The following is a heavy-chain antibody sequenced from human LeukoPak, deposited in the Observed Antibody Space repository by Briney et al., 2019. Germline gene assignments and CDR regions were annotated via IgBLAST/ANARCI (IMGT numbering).Heavy chain of an antibody. CDR2: IYYSGST. CDR3: ARSSLLHSNAMDV. CDR1: GGSISSYY. V-gene: IGHV4-59*01. D-gene: IGHD5-18*01. J-gene: IGHJ6*02. Sequence: PSETLSLTCTVSGGSISSYYWSWIRQPPGKGLEWIGYIYYSGSTNYNPSLKSRVTISVDTSKNQFSLKLSSVTAADTAVYYCARSSLLHSNAMDVWGQGTTVTVSS.